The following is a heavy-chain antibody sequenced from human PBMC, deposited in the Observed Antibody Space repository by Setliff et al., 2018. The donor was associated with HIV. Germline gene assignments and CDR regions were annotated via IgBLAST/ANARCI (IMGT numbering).Heavy chain of an antibody. J-gene: IGHJ4*02. D-gene: IGHD2-21*02. CDR1: GGSINISSYY. CDR2: MYYSGST. V-gene: IGHV4-39*01. Sequence: SETLSLTCTVSGGSINISSYYWGWTRQPPGKGLEWIGSMYYSGSTYQNLSLKRRVTISVDMSKNQFSLKLSSVTAADTAVYYCASGNCAGDCYHDYWGQGTLVTVSS. CDR3: ASGNCAGDCYHDY.